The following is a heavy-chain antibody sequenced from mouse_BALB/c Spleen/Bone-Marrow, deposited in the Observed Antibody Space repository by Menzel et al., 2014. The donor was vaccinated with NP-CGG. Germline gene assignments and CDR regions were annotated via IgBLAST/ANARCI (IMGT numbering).Heavy chain of an antibody. CDR3: ARSGGKRYFAV. D-gene: IGHD1-1*02. CDR2: ISYSGSF. Sequence: DVKLVESGPGLVKPFQSLSLTCIVTGYSITSDYAWNWIRQFPGNKLEWMGYISYSGSFSYNPSLKSRISVTRDTSKNQFFLQLNSVTAEDTATYYCARSGGKRYFAVWGAGTSVTVSS. CDR1: GYSITSDYA. J-gene: IGHJ1*01. V-gene: IGHV3-2*02.